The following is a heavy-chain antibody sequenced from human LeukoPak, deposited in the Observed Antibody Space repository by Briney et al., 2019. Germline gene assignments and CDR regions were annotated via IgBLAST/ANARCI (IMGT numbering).Heavy chain of an antibody. J-gene: IGHJ6*04. V-gene: IGHV5-10-1*01. Sequence: GESLKISCKGSGYSFTSYWISRVRQMPGKGLEWMGRIDPSDSYTNYSPSFQGHVTISADKSISTAYLQWSSLKASDTAMYYCAMGYGYCYGMDVWGKGTTVTVPS. D-gene: IGHD2-8*01. CDR1: GYSFTSYW. CDR2: IDPSDSYT. CDR3: AMGYGYCYGMDV.